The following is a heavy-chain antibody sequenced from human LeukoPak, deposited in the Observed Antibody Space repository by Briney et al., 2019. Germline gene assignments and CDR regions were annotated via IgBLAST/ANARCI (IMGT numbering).Heavy chain of an antibody. CDR1: GYTFTSYA. CDR2: INTNTGNP. D-gene: IGHD3-16*02. CDR3: Y. Sequence: ASVKVSCKASGYTFTSYAMNWVRQAPGQGLEWMGWINTNTGNPTYAQGFTGRFVFSLDTSVSTTYYCARAFQSLGGLSLPDYWGQGTLVTVSS. V-gene: IGHV7-4-1*01. J-gene: IGHJ4*02.